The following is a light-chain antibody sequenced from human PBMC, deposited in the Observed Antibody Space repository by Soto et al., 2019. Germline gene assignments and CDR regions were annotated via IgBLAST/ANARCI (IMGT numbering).Light chain of an antibody. CDR3: QQYNNWPF. CDR2: GAS. CDR1: QSVSSN. V-gene: IGKV3D-15*01. J-gene: IGKJ3*01. Sequence: EIVMTQSPATLSVSPGERATLSCRASQSVSSNLAWYQQKPGQAPRLLIYGASTRATGIPARFSGSGSGTEFTLTISSLQSEDFAVYDCQQYNNWPFFGPGTKVDIK.